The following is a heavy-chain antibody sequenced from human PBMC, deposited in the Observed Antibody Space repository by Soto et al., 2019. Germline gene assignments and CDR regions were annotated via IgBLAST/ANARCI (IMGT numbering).Heavy chain of an antibody. CDR3: ATGAYCSGGSCSDYYYYYYGMDL. V-gene: IGHV1-58*01. Sequence: SVNVSCKTSGFTFRSSAVQWVRQARGQRLEWIGWLVVGTGNTNYAQKFQQRVTISSDRSTNTVSMELSSLTSEDTAVYYCATGAYCSGGSCSDYYYYYYGMDLWGQGTTVTVSS. J-gene: IGHJ6*02. CDR1: GFTFRSSA. CDR2: LVVGTGNT. D-gene: IGHD2-15*01.